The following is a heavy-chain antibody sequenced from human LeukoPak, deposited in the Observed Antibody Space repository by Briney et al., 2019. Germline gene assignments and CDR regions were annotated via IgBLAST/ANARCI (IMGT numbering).Heavy chain of an antibody. V-gene: IGHV4-34*01. CDR2: INHSGST. Sequence: SETLSLTCAVYGGSFSGYYWSWIRQPPGKGLEWIGEINHSGSTNYNPSLKSRVTISVDTSKNQFSLKLSSVTAADMAVYYCATLNKPGWSDPWGQGTLVTVSS. D-gene: IGHD1-14*01. CDR3: ATLNKPGWSDP. J-gene: IGHJ5*02. CDR1: GGSFSGYY.